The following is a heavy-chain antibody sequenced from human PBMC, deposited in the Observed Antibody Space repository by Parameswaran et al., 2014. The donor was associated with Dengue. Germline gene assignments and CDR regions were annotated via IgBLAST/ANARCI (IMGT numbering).Heavy chain of an antibody. CDR3: AKDLRGSSWYCDN. V-gene: IGHV1-2*02. Sequence: WVRQAPGQGLEWMGWINPNSGGTNYAQKFQGRVTMTSDTSISTAYMELSRLRSDDTAVYYCAKDLRGSSWYCDNWGQGTLVTVSS. D-gene: IGHD6-13*01. J-gene: IGHJ4*02. CDR2: INPNSGGT.